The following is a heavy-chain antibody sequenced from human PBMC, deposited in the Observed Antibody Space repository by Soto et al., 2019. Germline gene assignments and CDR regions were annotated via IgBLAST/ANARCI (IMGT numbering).Heavy chain of an antibody. V-gene: IGHV1-69*13. CDR1: GGTFSSYA. Sequence: ASVKVSCKASGGTFSSYAISWVRQAPGQGLEWMGGIIPIFGTANYAQKFQGRVTITADESTSTAYMELSSLRSEDTAVYYCSRGGYDILTPYYYGMGVWGQVNTVIVSS. CDR3: SRGGYDILTPYYYGMGV. J-gene: IGHJ6*02. D-gene: IGHD3-9*01. CDR2: IIPIFGTA.